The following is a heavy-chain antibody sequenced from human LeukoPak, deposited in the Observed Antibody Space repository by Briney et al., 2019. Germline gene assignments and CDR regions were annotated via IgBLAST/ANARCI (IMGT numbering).Heavy chain of an antibody. Sequence: ASVKVSCKASGYTFTSYDINWVRQATGQGLEWMGWMNPNSGNTGYAQKFQGRVTMTRNTSISTAYMELGSLRSEDTAVYYCARASAIRYLSDYWGQGTLVTVSS. V-gene: IGHV1-8*01. CDR2: MNPNSGNT. D-gene: IGHD2-2*02. CDR3: ARASAIRYLSDY. CDR1: GYTFTSYD. J-gene: IGHJ4*02.